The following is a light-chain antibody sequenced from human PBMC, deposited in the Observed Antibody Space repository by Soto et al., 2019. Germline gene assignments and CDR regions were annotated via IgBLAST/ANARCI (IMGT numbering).Light chain of an antibody. CDR1: SSNVGGNP. CDR3: ASWDDSLNGPV. J-gene: IGLJ1*01. Sequence: QSVLTQPPSASGTLGQRVTISCSGSSSNVGGNPVNWYQHVPTTAPKLLIYTNTQRPSGVPDRFSGSKSGTSASLAISGLQSEDEAEYYGASWDDSLNGPVFGSGTKVTVL. V-gene: IGLV1-44*01. CDR2: TNT.